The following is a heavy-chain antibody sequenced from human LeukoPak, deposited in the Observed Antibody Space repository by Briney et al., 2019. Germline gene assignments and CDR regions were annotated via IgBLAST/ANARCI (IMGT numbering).Heavy chain of an antibody. CDR1: GDSITSGTYY. Sequence: PSETLSLTCIVSGDSITSGTYYWGWIRQPPGKGLEWIGSIYHSGSTYYNPSLKSRVTISVDTSKNQFSLKLSSVTAADTAVYYCARDQVATWFDPWGQGTLVTVSS. CDR3: ARDQVATWFDP. CDR2: IYHSGST. V-gene: IGHV4-39*07. J-gene: IGHJ5*02. D-gene: IGHD5-12*01.